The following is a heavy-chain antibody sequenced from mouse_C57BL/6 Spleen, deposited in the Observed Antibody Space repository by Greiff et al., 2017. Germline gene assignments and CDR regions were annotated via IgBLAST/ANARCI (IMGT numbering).Heavy chain of an antibody. Sequence: VHLVESGAELARPGASVKMSCKASGYTFTSYTMHWVKQRPGQGLEWIGYINPSSGYTKYNQKFKDKATLTADKSSSTAYMQLSSLTSEDSAVYYCARPYYGPFDVWGTGTTVTVSS. J-gene: IGHJ1*03. V-gene: IGHV1-4*01. CDR1: GYTFTSYT. CDR3: ARPYYGPFDV. D-gene: IGHD2-10*01. CDR2: INPSSGYT.